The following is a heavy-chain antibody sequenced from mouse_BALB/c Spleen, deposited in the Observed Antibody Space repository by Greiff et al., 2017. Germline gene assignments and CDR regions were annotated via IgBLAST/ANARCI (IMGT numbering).Heavy chain of an antibody. Sequence: EVKLMESGGGLVKPGGSLKLSCAASGFTFSDYYMYWVRQTPEKRLEWVATISDGGSYTYYPDSVKGRFTISRDNAKNNLYLQMSSLKSEDTAMYYCARAAYYGRRGAMDYWGQGTSVTVSS. CDR3: ARAAYYGRRGAMDY. D-gene: IGHD2-10*01. J-gene: IGHJ4*01. CDR2: ISDGGSYT. CDR1: GFTFSDYY. V-gene: IGHV5-4*02.